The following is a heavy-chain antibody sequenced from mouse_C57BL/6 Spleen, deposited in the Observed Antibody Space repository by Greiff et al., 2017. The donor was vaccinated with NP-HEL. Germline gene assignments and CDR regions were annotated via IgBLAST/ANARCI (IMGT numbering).Heavy chain of an antibody. V-gene: IGHV6-3*01. D-gene: IGHD6-5*01. CDR1: RFTFSNYW. CDR2: IRLKSDNYAT. J-gene: IGHJ2*01. Sequence: EVKVEESGGGLVQPGGSMKLSCVASRFTFSNYWMNWVRQSPEKGLEWVAQIRLKSDNYATHYAESVKGRFTISRDDSKSSVYLQMNNLRAEDTGIYYCTTYADYFDYWGQGTTLTVSS. CDR3: TTYADYFDY.